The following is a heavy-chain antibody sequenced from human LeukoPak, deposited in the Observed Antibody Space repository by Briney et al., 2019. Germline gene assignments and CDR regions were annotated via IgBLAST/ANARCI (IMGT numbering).Heavy chain of an antibody. CDR3: ARAMTDNYYYGMDV. D-gene: IGHD2-21*02. CDR1: GFSVTSNH. J-gene: IGHJ6*02. CDR2: INWNGGST. V-gene: IGHV3-20*04. Sequence: GGSLRLSCAASGFSVTSNHMNWVRQAPGKGLEWVSGINWNGGSTGYADSVKGRFTISRDNAKNSLYLQMNSLRAEDTAFYYCARAMTDNYYYGMDVWGQGTTVTVSS.